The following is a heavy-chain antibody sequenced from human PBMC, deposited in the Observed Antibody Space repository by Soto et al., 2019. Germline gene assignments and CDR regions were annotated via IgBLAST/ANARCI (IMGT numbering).Heavy chain of an antibody. V-gene: IGHV3-7*03. J-gene: IGHJ4*02. CDR3: ARDLSSSTPYFDY. Sequence: GGSLRLSCASSGFSFSSYWMSWVRPAPGKGPEWVANIKQDGSEKYYVDSVKGRFTISRDNAKNSLYLQMNSLRAEDTAVYYCARDLSSSTPYFDYWGQGTQVTVSS. CDR1: GFSFSSYW. CDR2: IKQDGSEK. D-gene: IGHD6-6*01.